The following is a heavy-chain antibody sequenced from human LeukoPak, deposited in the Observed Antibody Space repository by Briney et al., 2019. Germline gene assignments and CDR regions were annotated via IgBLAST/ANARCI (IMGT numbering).Heavy chain of an antibody. V-gene: IGHV3-33*01. CDR3: ARDRSMSGWYIDL. D-gene: IGHD2/OR15-2a*01. CDR2: IWYDGSNK. CDR1: GFTFSSYG. Sequence: GGSLRLSCAASGFTFSSYGMHWVRQAPGKGLEWVAVIWYDGSNKFYPDSVQGRFTISRDNSKNTLYLQVNSLRAEDTAVYYCARDRSMSGWYIDLWGRGTLVTVSS. J-gene: IGHJ2*01.